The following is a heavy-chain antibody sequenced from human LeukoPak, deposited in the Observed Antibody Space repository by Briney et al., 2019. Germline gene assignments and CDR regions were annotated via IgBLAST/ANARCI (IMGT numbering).Heavy chain of an antibody. D-gene: IGHD3-10*01. J-gene: IGHJ3*02. CDR1: GYTFTNYW. V-gene: IGHV5-51*01. Sequence: GESLKISCKGSGYTFTNYWIDWVRQMPGKGLEWMGIIRPSDSDVRYSPSFEGRVTLSADKSINTAYLQWSSLKASDTAMYYCASLSGIPGEAFDIWGQGTMVTVSS. CDR3: ASLSGIPGEAFDI. CDR2: IRPSDSDV.